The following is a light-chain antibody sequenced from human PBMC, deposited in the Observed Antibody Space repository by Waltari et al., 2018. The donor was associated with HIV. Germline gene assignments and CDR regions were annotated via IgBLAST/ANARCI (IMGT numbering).Light chain of an antibody. Sequence: DLKLTQSPSSLSASVCDSVTIPCRASPGLSASLAWDQQKPGNGPKLLLFAASRLEGGVPSRFSGSGSETDYTLTISSLQPEDFATYYCQQYYNTPQTFGQGTKLEIK. CDR2: AAS. V-gene: IGKV1-NL1*01. CDR1: PGLSAS. CDR3: QQYYNTPQT. J-gene: IGKJ2*01.